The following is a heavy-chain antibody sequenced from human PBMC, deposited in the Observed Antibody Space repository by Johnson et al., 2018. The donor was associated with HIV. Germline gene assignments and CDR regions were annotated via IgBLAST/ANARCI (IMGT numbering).Heavy chain of an antibody. CDR2: IGPAGDT. CDR3: ARWGSMIEAAFDI. V-gene: IGHV3-13*01. D-gene: IGHD3-22*01. CDR1: GFTFSNYG. Sequence: VQLVESGGGVVQPGGSLRLSCAASGFTFSNYGMHWVRQAPGKGLEWVSAIGPAGDTYYPGPVKGRFTISRENAKNSLYLQMNSLRAEDTAVYYCARWGSMIEAAFDIWGQGTMVTVSS. J-gene: IGHJ3*02.